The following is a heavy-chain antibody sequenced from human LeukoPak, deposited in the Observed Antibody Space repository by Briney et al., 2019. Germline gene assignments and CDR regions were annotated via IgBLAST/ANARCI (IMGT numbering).Heavy chain of an antibody. J-gene: IGHJ6*02. Sequence: GGSLRLSCAASRFTFSSYSMNWVRQAPGKGLEWVSSISSSSSYIYYADSVKGRFTISRDNSKNTLYLQMNSLRADDTAVYYCARVAPRTTWHYGMDVWGQGTTVTVSS. D-gene: IGHD1-7*01. CDR2: ISSSSSYI. CDR1: RFTFSSYS. V-gene: IGHV3-21*01. CDR3: ARVAPRTTWHYGMDV.